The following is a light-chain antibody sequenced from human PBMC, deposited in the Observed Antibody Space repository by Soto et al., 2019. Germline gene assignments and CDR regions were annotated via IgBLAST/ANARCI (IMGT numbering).Light chain of an antibody. CDR1: SSDVGGYDY. CDR2: EVT. CDR3: SSYTGGNPSYV. J-gene: IGLJ1*01. V-gene: IGLV2-8*01. Sequence: QSALTHPPSASGSPGQSVTISCTGTSSDVGGYDYVSWYQQHPGKAPKLMIYEVTIRPSGVSDRFSGSKSGNTASLTVSGLQAGDEADYYCSSYTGGNPSYVFGTGTKVTVL.